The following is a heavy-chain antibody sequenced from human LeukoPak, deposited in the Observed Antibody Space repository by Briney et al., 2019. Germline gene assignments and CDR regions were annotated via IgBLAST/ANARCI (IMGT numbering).Heavy chain of an antibody. CDR3: AREKAVVITYYYYYYMDV. Sequence: ASVKVSCKASGYTFTGYYMHWVRQAPGQGLEWMGWFNPNSGGTNYAQKFQGRVTMTRDTSISTAYMELSRLRSDDTAVYYCAREKAVVITYYYYYYMDVWGKGTTVTVSS. D-gene: IGHD3-22*01. CDR1: GYTFTGYY. V-gene: IGHV1-2*02. J-gene: IGHJ6*03. CDR2: FNPNSGGT.